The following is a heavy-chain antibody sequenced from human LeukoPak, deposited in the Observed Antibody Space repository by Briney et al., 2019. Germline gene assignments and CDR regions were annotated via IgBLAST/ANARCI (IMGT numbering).Heavy chain of an antibody. V-gene: IGHV3-23*01. Sequence: GGSLRLSCAASGFTFSNYGMGWVRQAPGKGLEWVSSISGSGGDTYYADSVKGRFTISRDNSKNTLYLQMNTLRSEDTAVYYCAKGRAGARQYMDVWGKGTTVTISS. J-gene: IGHJ6*03. CDR1: GFTFSNYG. CDR3: AKGRAGARQYMDV. CDR2: ISGSGGDT.